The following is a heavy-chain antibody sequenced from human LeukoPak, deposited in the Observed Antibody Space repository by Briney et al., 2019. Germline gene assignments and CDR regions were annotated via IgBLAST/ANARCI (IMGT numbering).Heavy chain of an antibody. D-gene: IGHD6-19*01. J-gene: IGHJ4*02. CDR1: GFTVSSNY. CDR2: IYSGGST. CDR3: ARKSEQWMEYDY. Sequence: GESLRLSCAASGFTVSSNYMSWVRQPPGKGLEWVSVIYSGGSTYYADSVKGRFTISRDNSKNTLYLQMDSLRAEDTAVYYCARKSEQWMEYDYWGQGTLVTVSS. V-gene: IGHV3-53*01.